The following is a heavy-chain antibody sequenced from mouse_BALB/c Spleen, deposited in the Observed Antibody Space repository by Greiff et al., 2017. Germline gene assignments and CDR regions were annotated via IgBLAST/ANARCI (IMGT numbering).Heavy chain of an antibody. CDR1: GYTFTSYW. Sequence: VQLQQPGAELVKPGASVKMSCKASGYTFTSYWMHWVKQRPGQGLEWIGVIDPSDSYTSYNQKFKGKATLTVDTSSSTAYMQLSSLTSEDSAVYYCTRYGDGYDEGYWGQGTTLTVSS. J-gene: IGHJ2*01. V-gene: IGHV1S127*01. D-gene: IGHD2-2*01. CDR3: TRYGDGYDEGY. CDR2: IDPSDSYT.